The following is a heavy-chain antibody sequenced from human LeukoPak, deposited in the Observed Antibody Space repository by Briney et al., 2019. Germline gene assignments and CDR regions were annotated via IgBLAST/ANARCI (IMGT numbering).Heavy chain of an antibody. J-gene: IGHJ4*02. CDR3: ARSAGGHGSGDHFDY. D-gene: IGHD3-10*01. CDR2: IIPILGIA. Sequence: SVKVSCKASGGTFSSYAISWVRQAPEQGLEWMGRIIPILGIANYAQKFQGRVTITADKSTSTAYMELSSLRSEDTAVYYCARSAGGHGSGDHFDYWGQGTLVTVSS. V-gene: IGHV1-69*04. CDR1: GGTFSSYA.